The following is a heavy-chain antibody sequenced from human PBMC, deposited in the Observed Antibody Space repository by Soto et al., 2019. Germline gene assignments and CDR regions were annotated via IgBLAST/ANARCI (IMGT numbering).Heavy chain of an antibody. J-gene: IGHJ6*02. CDR1: GGSISTYY. Sequence: SETLSLTCTVSGGSISTYYWSWIRQPPGKGLEWIGYMYYSGSTNYNPSLKSRVTISGDTSKNQLSLRLSSVTTADTAVYYCARGVSQGMDVWGQGTTVTVSS. CDR2: MYYSGST. V-gene: IGHV4-59*01. CDR3: ARGVSQGMDV.